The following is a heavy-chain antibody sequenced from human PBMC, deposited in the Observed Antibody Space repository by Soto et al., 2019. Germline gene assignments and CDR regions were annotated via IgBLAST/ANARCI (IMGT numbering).Heavy chain of an antibody. V-gene: IGHV3-33*01. J-gene: IGHJ6*02. CDR2: IWNDGTNN. CDR3: ARRQIPPPTRGAANARGGMDV. CDR1: GFTFNNYG. Sequence: QVQLVESGGGVVQPGRSLRLSCAASGFTFNNYGMHWVRQAPGKGLEWLAVIWNDGTNNYYANSVKGRFTISRDKSKNTLYLQMSSLRAEDTAVYSCARRQIPPPTRGAANARGGMDVWGQGTTVTVSS. D-gene: IGHD6-13*01.